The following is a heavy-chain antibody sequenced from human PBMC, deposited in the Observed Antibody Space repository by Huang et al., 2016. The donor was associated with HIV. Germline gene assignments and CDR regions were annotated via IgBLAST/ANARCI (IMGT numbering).Heavy chain of an antibody. D-gene: IGHD3-3*01. CDR3: ARGYYDFWSGRLLYYYGMDV. CDR2: MNPNRGNT. J-gene: IGHJ6*02. Sequence: QVQLVQSGAEVKKPGASVKVSCKASGYTFTSYDINWVRQANGQGLEWMGWMNPNRGNTGYAKKFQGRVTMTRNTSISTAYIELSSLRSEDTAVYYGARGYYDFWSGRLLYYYGMDVWGQGTTVTVSS. V-gene: IGHV1-8*01. CDR1: GYTFTSYD.